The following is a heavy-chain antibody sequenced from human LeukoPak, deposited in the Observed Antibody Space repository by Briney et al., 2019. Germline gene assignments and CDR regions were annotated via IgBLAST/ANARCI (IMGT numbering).Heavy chain of an antibody. CDR2: ISGSGGST. Sequence: PLRSLRLSCAPSGLAFSSYAMSWVRQAPGKGLEWVSAISGSGGSTYYADSVKGRFTISRDNSKNTLYLQMNSLRAEDTAIYYCARKAAGWGVLDHWGQGLLVTVSS. V-gene: IGHV3-23*01. CDR1: GLAFSSYA. CDR3: ARKAAGWGVLDH. D-gene: IGHD3-10*01. J-gene: IGHJ4*02.